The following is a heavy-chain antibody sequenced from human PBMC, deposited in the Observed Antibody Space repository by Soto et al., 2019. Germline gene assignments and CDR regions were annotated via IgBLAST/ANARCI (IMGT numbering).Heavy chain of an antibody. CDR2: IYHGGTT. J-gene: IGHJ4*02. CDR1: GGSIDSAGSY. D-gene: IGHD2-15*01. Sequence: SETLSLTCAVSGGSIDSAGSYWSWIRQIPGRGLEWIGHIYHGGTTDYNPSLKSRITMSVDTSKNQFSLELNSVTAADTDVYYCARYCSGGTCYARIDYCGQGPLVTVSS. V-gene: IGHV4-31*11. CDR3: ARYCSGGTCYARIDY.